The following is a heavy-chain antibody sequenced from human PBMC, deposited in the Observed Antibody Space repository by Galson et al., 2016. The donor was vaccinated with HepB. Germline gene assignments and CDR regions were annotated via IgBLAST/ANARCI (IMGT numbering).Heavy chain of an antibody. V-gene: IGHV3-30-3*01. CDR1: GFMFSKYA. D-gene: IGHD3-10*01. J-gene: IGHJ5*02. CDR3: ARDISTSDDH. CDR2: ISQAGSSK. Sequence: SLRLSCAASGFMFSKYAMHWVRQAPGKGLEWVAVISQAGSSKYYAESVKGRFTISRDDSKNTLYLQMNSLRIEDTAVYYCARDISTSDDHWGQGTLVTVSS.